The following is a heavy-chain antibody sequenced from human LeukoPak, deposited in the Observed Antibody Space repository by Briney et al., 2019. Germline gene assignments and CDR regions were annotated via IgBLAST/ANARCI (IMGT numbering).Heavy chain of an antibody. Sequence: GGSLRLSCAASGFTFSSYAMSWVRQAPGKGLEWVSDISGSGDSTYYADSVKGRFTISRDNSKNTLFLQMNSLRAEDTALYYCARAGSAYYYYYMDVWGKGTTVTVSS. CDR3: ARAGSAYYYYYMDV. J-gene: IGHJ6*03. CDR1: GFTFSSYA. D-gene: IGHD3-10*01. V-gene: IGHV3-23*01. CDR2: ISGSGDST.